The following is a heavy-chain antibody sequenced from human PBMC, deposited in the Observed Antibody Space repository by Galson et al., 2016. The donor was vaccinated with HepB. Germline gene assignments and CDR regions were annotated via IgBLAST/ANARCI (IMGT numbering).Heavy chain of an antibody. CDR1: GFTFSGSA. J-gene: IGHJ4*02. CDR2: IRSKANSYAT. D-gene: IGHD2-15*01. V-gene: IGHV3-73*01. Sequence: SLRLSCAASGFTFSGSAMHWVRQASGKGLEWVGRIRSKANSYATAYAASVKGRSTISRDDSKNTAYLQMNSLKTEDTAVYYCTRGYCSGGSCSMQDYWGQGTLVTVSS. CDR3: TRGYCSGGSCSMQDY.